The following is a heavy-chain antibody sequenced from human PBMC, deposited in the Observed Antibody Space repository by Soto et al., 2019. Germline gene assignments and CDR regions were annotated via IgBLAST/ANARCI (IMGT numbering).Heavy chain of an antibody. V-gene: IGHV3-20*04. J-gene: IGHJ3*02. CDR1: GFTFDDYG. CDR3: ARVFGVYDYVWGSYRFDAFDI. CDR2: INWNGGST. Sequence: GGSLRLSCAASGFTFDDYGMSWVRQAPGKGLEWVSGINWNGGSTGYADSVKGRFTISRDNAKNSLYLQMNSLRAEDTALYYCARVFGVYDYVWGSYRFDAFDIWGQGTMVTVSS. D-gene: IGHD3-16*02.